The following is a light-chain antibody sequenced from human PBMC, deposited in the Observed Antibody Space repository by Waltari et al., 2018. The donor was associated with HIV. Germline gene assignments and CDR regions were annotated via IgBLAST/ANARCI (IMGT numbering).Light chain of an antibody. Sequence: QSALTQPPSASGSPGQSVTISCTGTSSDVGAYNYVSWYQQHPGKAPNLMISEVSKRPSGVPVRFSGSKSGNTASLTVSELQAEDEADYYCTSYAGSKLVFGGGTKMTVL. V-gene: IGLV2-8*01. J-gene: IGLJ2*01. CDR1: SSDVGAYNY. CDR3: TSYAGSKLV. CDR2: EVS.